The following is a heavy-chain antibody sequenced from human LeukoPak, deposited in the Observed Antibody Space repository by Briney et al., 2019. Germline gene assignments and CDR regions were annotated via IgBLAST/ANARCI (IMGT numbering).Heavy chain of an antibody. CDR1: GFTFDDYA. V-gene: IGHV3-9*01. J-gene: IGHJ6*03. CDR3: AKSSIAYYYYMDV. CDR2: ISWNSGSI. D-gene: IGHD2/OR15-2a*01. Sequence: PGRSLRLSCAASGFTFDDYAMHWVRQAPGKGLEWVSGISWNSGSIGYADSVKGRFTISRDNAKNSLYLQMNSLRAEDTAVYYCAKSSIAYYYYMDVWGKGTTVTVSS.